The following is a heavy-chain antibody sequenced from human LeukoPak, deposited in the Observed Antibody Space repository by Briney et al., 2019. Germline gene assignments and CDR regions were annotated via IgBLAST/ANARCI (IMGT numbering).Heavy chain of an antibody. CDR2: ISAYNGNT. D-gene: IGHD3-10*01. CDR3: ARDTHDYYGSGNPGDAFDI. Sequence: ASVKVSCKASGYTFTSYGISWVRQAPGQGLEWMGWISAYNGNTNYAQKLQGRVTMTTDTSTSTAYMELRSLRSDDTAVYYCARDTHDYYGSGNPGDAFDIWGQGTMVTVSS. CDR1: GYTFTSYG. V-gene: IGHV1-18*01. J-gene: IGHJ3*02.